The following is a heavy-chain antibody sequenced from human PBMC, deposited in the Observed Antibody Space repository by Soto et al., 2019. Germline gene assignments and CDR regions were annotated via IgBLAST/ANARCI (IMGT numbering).Heavy chain of an antibody. D-gene: IGHD3-16*01. CDR2: IYSDGGS. CDR1: GFTVSSTY. CDR3: LGGSTKQLHY. Sequence: EVQLVESGGGLVQPGGSLRLSCAASGFTVSSTYMNWVRQAPGKGLESVSVIYSDGGSYYADSVKGRFIISRDNSKNTLYLQMNSLRGEDTAVYYCLGGSTKQLHYWGQGTLVTVSS. J-gene: IGHJ4*02. V-gene: IGHV3-66*01.